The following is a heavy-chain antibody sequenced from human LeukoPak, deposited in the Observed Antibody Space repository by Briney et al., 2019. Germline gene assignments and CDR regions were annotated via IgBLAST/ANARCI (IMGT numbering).Heavy chain of an antibody. CDR2: ISSSGSTI. Sequence: GGSLRLSCAASGFTFSSYEMSWVRQAPGKGLEWVSYISSSGSTIYYADSVKGRFTISRDNAKNSLYLQMNSLRAEDTAVYYCARSTAVAGEYYFDSWGQGTLVTVSS. CDR3: ARSTAVAGEYYFDS. V-gene: IGHV3-48*03. J-gene: IGHJ4*02. CDR1: GFTFSSYE. D-gene: IGHD6-19*01.